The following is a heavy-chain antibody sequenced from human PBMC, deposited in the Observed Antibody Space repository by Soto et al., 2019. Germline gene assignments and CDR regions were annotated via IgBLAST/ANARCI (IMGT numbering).Heavy chain of an antibody. CDR1: GGTFSSYA. Sequence: WASVKVSCKASGGTFSSYAISWVRQAPGQGLEWMGGIIPIFGTANYAQKFQGRVTITADESTSTAYMELSSLRSEDTAVYYCARRLPNYYDSSGYPNWFDPWGQGTLVTVSS. J-gene: IGHJ5*02. D-gene: IGHD3-22*01. CDR2: IIPIFGTA. V-gene: IGHV1-69*13. CDR3: ARRLPNYYDSSGYPNWFDP.